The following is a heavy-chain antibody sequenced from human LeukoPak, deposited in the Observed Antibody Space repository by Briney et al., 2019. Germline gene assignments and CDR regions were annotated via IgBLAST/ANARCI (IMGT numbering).Heavy chain of an antibody. V-gene: IGHV3-48*04. D-gene: IGHD3-3*01. J-gene: IGHJ4*02. CDR3: AKVKDFWSDSNIYYFDY. CDR1: GFTFSNFG. CDR2: ISSRSSTI. Sequence: GGSLTLSCAASGFTFSNFGVNWVRQAPGKGLEGVLYISSRSSTIYYADSVTGRCTIPRHNAKNSLYLQMNSLRAEDTAVYYCAKVKDFWSDSNIYYFDYWGQGTLVTVSS.